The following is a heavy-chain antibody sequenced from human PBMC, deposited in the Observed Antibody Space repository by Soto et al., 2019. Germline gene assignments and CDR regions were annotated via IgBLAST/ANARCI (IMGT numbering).Heavy chain of an antibody. CDR3: AKDRVDYYDSSGYYYSAFDI. CDR1: GFTVRSYA. V-gene: IGHV3-23*01. J-gene: IGHJ3*02. D-gene: IGHD3-22*01. CDR2: ISGSGGRT. Sequence: GSLRLACAASGFTVRSYAMSWLRQAPGEGLESVSAISGSGGRTYYADSVKGRFTISRDNSKNTLYLQMNSLRAEDTAVYYCAKDRVDYYDSSGYYYSAFDIWGQGTMVTVSS.